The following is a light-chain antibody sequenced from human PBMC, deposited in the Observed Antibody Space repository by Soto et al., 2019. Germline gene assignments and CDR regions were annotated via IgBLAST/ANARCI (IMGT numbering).Light chain of an antibody. CDR2: DVS. CDR3: CSYAGTYIHYV. J-gene: IGLJ1*01. CDR1: SSDVGGYNY. Sequence: QSVLTQPASVSGSPGQSITISCTGTSSDVGGYNYVSWYQQHPGKAPKLMIYDVSNRPSGVPDRFSGSKSANTASLTISGLQPEDEADYYCCSYAGTYIHYVFGSGTKLTVL. V-gene: IGLV2-14*03.